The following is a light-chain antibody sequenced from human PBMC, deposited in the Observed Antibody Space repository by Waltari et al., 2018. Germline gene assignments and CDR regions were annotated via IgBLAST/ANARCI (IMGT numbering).Light chain of an antibody. J-gene: IGKJ1*01. CDR1: QSISSY. CDR3: QQSYSTPWT. V-gene: IGKV1-39*01. Sequence: DIQMTQSPSSLSASVGDRVTITCRASQSISSYLNWYQQKPGKAPKLLIYATSSWQSGVPSRFSGSGSGTDFTLTISSLQPEDFATYYCQQSYSTPWTFGQGTKVGIK. CDR2: ATS.